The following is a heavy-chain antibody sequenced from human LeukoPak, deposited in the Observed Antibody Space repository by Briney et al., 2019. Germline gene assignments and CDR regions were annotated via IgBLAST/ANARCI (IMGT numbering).Heavy chain of an antibody. V-gene: IGHV3-53*01. D-gene: IGHD3-10*01. J-gene: IGHJ6*03. CDR3: ARGARRGDVYYYYMDV. Sequence: GGSLRLSCAASGFTVSSNYMSWVRQAPGKGLEWVSVNSGGSTYYADSVKGRFTISRDNSKNTLYLQMNSLRAEDTAVYYCARGARRGDVYYYYMDVWGKGTTVTVSS. CDR1: GFTVSSNY. CDR2: NSGGST.